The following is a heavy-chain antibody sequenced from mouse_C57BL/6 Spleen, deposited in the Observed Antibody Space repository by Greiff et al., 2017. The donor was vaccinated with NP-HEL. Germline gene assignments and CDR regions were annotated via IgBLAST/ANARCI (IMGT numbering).Heavy chain of an antibody. CDR3: ARGVGYDGFAY. CDR2: IDPSDSYT. J-gene: IGHJ3*01. D-gene: IGHD2-14*01. Sequence: VQLQQPGAELVMPGASVKLSCKASGYTFTSYWMHWVKQRPGQGLEWIGEIDPSDSYTNYNQKFKGKSTLTVDKSSSTAYMQLSSLTSEDSAVYYCARGVGYDGFAYWGQGTLVTVSA. CDR1: GYTFTSYW. V-gene: IGHV1-69*01.